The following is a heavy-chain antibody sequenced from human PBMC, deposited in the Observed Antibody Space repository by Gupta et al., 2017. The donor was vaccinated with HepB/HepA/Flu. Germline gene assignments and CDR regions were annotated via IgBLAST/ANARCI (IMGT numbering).Heavy chain of an antibody. CDR1: GFTFSSYD. CDR3: ARAGSSSSGPRTYRDYGMDV. J-gene: IGHJ6*02. V-gene: IGHV3-13*01. Sequence: EVQLVESGGGLVQPGGSLRLSCAASGFTFSSYDMHWVRQATGKGLEWVSAIGTAGDTYYPGSVKGRFTISRENAKNSLYLQMNSRRAGDTAVYYCARAGSSSSGPRTYRDYGMDVWGQGTTVTVYS. D-gene: IGHD6-6*01. CDR2: IGTAGDT.